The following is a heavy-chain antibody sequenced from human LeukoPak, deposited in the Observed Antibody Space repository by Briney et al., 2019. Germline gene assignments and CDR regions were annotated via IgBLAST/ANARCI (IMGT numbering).Heavy chain of an antibody. V-gene: IGHV4-59*01. D-gene: IGHD3-3*01. CDR3: ARVAGVSRAFGVVRREYYFDY. J-gene: IGHJ4*02. CDR2: IYYSGST. CDR1: GGSISSYY. Sequence: PSETLSLTCTISGGSISSYYWSWIRQPPGKGLEWIGYIYYSGSTNYNPSLKSRVTISVDTSKNQFSLKLSSVTAADTAVYYCARVAGVSRAFGVVRREYYFDYWGQGTLVTVSS.